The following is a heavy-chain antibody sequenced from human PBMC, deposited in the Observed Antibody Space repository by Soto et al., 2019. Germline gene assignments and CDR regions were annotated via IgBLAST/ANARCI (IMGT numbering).Heavy chain of an antibody. CDR1: SGPSSSHN. CDR2: VYSTGGT. Sequence: QVQLQQSGPGLVKPSETLSLTCSVSSGPSSSHNWGWIRQPPGRGLEWIGYVYSTGGTSYNPSLKSRVTISAYTSTNHISLTLTSVTAADTAVYYWVRQGIGNLHGLVDVWGQGTTVRVSS. V-gene: IGHV4-59*08. J-gene: IGHJ6*02. CDR3: VRQGIGNLHGLVDV. D-gene: IGHD1-1*01.